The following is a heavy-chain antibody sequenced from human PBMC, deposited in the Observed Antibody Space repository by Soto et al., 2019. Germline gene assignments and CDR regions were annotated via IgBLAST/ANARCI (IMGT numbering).Heavy chain of an antibody. CDR2: IIPIFGTA. J-gene: IGHJ4*02. CDR3: ARDHPPYSDSSPKSL. D-gene: IGHD3-22*01. V-gene: IGHV1-69*12. Sequence: QVQLVQSGAEVKKPGSSVKVSCKASGGTFSSYAISWVRQAPGQGLEWMGGIIPIFGTANYAQKFQGRVTITADESXXTAYMELSSLRSEDTAVYYCARDHPPYSDSSPKSLWGQGTLVTVSS. CDR1: GGTFSSYA.